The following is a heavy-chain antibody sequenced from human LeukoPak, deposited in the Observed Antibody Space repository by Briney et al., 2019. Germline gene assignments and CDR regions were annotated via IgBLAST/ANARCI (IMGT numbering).Heavy chain of an antibody. CDR2: IIPIFGTA. V-gene: IGHV1-69*05. CDR1: GGTSTSYA. CDR3: ARVPLGNRYYYYYYMDV. J-gene: IGHJ6*03. Sequence: GASVKVSCKASGGTSTSYAISWVRQAPGQGLEWMGGIIPIFGTANYAQKFQGRVTTTTDESTSTAYMELSSLRSEDTAVYYCARVPLGNRYYYYYYMDVWGKGTTVTVSS. D-gene: IGHD7-27*01.